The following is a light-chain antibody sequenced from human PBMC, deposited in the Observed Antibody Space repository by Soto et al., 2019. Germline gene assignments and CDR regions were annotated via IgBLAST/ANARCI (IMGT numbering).Light chain of an antibody. CDR1: QTISTY. CDR3: QHYRRNTWS. Sequence: DIQMTQSPSSLSASVGDRVTITCRASQTISTYLNWYQQKPGKAPRLLIYDASNLESGVPSRFSGSGSGTEFTLTITTLQPDDFATYFCQHYRRNTWSFGPGTKVDI. J-gene: IGKJ1*01. CDR2: DAS. V-gene: IGKV1-39*01.